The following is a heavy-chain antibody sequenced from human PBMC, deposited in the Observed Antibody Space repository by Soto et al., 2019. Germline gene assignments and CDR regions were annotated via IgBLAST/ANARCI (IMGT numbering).Heavy chain of an antibody. CDR1: GFTFSSYA. D-gene: IGHD2-15*01. Sequence: AGGSLRLSCAASGFTFSSYAMHWVRQAPGKGLEWVAVISYDGSNKYYADSVKGRFTISRDNSKNTLYLQMNSLRAEDTAVYYCARVKGNCSGGSCYHSRYYYYYYGMDVWGQGTTVTVSS. V-gene: IGHV3-30-3*01. J-gene: IGHJ6*02. CDR3: ARVKGNCSGGSCYHSRYYYYYYGMDV. CDR2: ISYDGSNK.